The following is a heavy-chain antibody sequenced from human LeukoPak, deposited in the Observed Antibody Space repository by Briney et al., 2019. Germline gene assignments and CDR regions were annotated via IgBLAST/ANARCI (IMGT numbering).Heavy chain of an antibody. J-gene: IGHJ4*02. V-gene: IGHV1-2*02. Sequence: ASVKVSCKASGYTFTGYYMHWVRQAPGQGLEWMGWINPNSGGTNYAQKFQGRVTMTRDTSISTAYMELSRLRSDDTAVYYCARSKAGSDFWSVYYYFDYWGQGTLVTVSS. CDR3: ARSKAGSDFWSVYYYFDY. D-gene: IGHD3-3*01. CDR2: INPNSGGT. CDR1: GYTFTGYY.